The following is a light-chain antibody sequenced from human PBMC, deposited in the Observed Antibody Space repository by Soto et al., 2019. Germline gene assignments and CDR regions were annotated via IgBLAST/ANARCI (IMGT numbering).Light chain of an antibody. CDR2: DVI. V-gene: IGLV2-11*01. J-gene: IGLJ1*01. Sequence: QSALTQPRSVSGSPGQSVTISCTGVSSDVGDYNYVSWYQHHPGKAPKLVIYDVIKRPSGVPDRFFGSKSGNTASLTISGLQADDEAEYYCVSFAGGTYVFGTGTKVTVL. CDR1: SSDVGDYNY. CDR3: VSFAGGTYV.